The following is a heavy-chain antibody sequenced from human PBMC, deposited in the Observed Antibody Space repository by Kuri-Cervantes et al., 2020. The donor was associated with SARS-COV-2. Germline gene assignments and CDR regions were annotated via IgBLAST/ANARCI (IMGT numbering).Heavy chain of an antibody. D-gene: IGHD3-22*01. CDR3: ARVSEGGYYYDSSGYLLYYFDY. Sequence: SETLSLTCTVSGGSISSYYWSWIRQPAGKGLEWIGYIYYSGSTNYNPSLKSRVTISVDTSKNQFSLKLSSVTAADTAVYYCARVSEGGYYYDSSGYLLYYFDYWGQGTLVTVSS. CDR1: GGSISSYY. J-gene: IGHJ4*02. CDR2: IYYSGST. V-gene: IGHV4-59*01.